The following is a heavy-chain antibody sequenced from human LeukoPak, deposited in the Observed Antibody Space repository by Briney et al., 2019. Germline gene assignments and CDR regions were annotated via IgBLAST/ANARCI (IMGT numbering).Heavy chain of an antibody. CDR1: GFTFSSYA. J-gene: IGHJ3*02. Sequence: PGGSLRLSCAASGFTFSSYAMHWVRQAPGKGLEWVAVISYDGSNKYYADSVKGRFTISRDNSKNTLYLQMNSLRAEDTAVYYCARDWGTSAYGVDIWGQGTMVTVSS. V-gene: IGHV3-30-3*01. D-gene: IGHD2-2*01. CDR2: ISYDGSNK. CDR3: ARDWGTSAYGVDI.